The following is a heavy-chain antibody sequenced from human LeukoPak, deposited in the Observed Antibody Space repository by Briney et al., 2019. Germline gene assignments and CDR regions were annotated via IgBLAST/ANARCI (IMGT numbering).Heavy chain of an antibody. D-gene: IGHD3-22*01. V-gene: IGHV3-21*01. CDR1: GFTFSTYS. CDR3: ARERPMTLYALDI. CDR2: ISSSSNYI. J-gene: IGHJ3*02. Sequence: PGGSLRLSCAASGFTFSTYSMNWVRQAPGKGLEWVSSISSSSNYIYYAASMKGRFTISRDNAKNSLYLQMNSLRAEDTAVYYCARERPMTLYALDIWGHGTMVTVSS.